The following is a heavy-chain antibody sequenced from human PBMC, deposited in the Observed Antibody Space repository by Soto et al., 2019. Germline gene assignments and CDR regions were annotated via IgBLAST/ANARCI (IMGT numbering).Heavy chain of an antibody. V-gene: IGHV3-30-3*01. D-gene: IGHD6-13*01. CDR3: AREYSSSQHTYYYYYGMDV. J-gene: IGHJ6*02. CDR2: ISYDGSNK. CDR1: GFTFSSYA. Sequence: TGGSLRLSCAASGFTFSSYAMHWVRQAPGKGLEWVAVISYDGSNKYYADSVKGRFTISRDNSKNTLYLQMNSLRAEDTAVYYCAREYSSSQHTYYYYYGMDVWGQGTTVTVSS.